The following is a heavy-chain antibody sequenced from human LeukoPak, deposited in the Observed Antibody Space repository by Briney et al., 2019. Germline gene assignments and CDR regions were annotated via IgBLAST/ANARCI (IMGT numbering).Heavy chain of an antibody. CDR2: IYTNTGNP. CDR3: ARQGPGYCSSTSCYGVDY. V-gene: IGHV7-4-1*02. CDR1: GYTFTSSA. Sequence: ASVKVSCKASGYTFTSSAMNWVRQAPGQGLEWMGWIYTNTGNPTYAQGFTGRFVFSLDTSVSTAYLQISSLKAEDTAVYYCARQGPGYCSSTSCYGVDYWGQGTLVTVSS. D-gene: IGHD2-2*01. J-gene: IGHJ4*02.